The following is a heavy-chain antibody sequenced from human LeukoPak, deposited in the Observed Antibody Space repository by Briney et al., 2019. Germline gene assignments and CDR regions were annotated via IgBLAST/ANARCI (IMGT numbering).Heavy chain of an antibody. J-gene: IGHJ5*02. D-gene: IGHD6-13*01. V-gene: IGHV1-69*05. Sequence: SVKVSCKASGGTFSSYAIRWVRQAPGQGLEWMGGIIPIFGTANYAQKFQGRVTITTDESTSTAYMELSSLRSEDTAVYYCARLNKGSSSWYWGYNWFDPWGQGTLVTVSS. CDR2: IIPIFGTA. CDR1: GGTFSSYA. CDR3: ARLNKGSSSWYWGYNWFDP.